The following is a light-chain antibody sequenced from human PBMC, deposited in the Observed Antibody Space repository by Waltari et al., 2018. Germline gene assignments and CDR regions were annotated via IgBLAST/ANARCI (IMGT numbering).Light chain of an antibody. CDR3: QQSYSSLTWT. J-gene: IGKJ1*01. Sequence: DIQMTQSPSSLSASIGDRVTTTCRASQSITNSLNWYQQKPGKAPKLLIYAASTLQSGVPSRFTGSGSGTDFALTISSLHPEDFATYYCQQSYSSLTWTFGQGTKVEI. V-gene: IGKV1-39*01. CDR1: QSITNS. CDR2: AAS.